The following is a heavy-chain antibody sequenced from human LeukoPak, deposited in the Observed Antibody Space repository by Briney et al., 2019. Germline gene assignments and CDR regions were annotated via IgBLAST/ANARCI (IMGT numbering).Heavy chain of an antibody. CDR1: GYTFTSYG. CDR2: ISAYSGNT. CDR3: ARDEYASSWYYFDY. V-gene: IGHV1-18*01. Sequence: ASVKVSCKASGYTFTSYGISWVRQAPGQGLEWMGWISAYSGNTNYAQKLQGRVTMTTDTSTSTAYMELRSPRSDDTAVYYCARDEYASSWYYFDYWGQGTLVTVSS. J-gene: IGHJ4*02. D-gene: IGHD6-13*01.